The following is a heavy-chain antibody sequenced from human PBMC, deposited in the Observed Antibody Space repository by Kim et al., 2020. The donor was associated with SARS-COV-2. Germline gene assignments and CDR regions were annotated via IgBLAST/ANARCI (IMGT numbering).Heavy chain of an antibody. J-gene: IGHJ4*02. CDR1: GYSFTSYW. V-gene: IGHV5-10-1*01. CDR3: ARYYYDSSGYYGGDY. Sequence: GESLKISCKGSGYSFTSYWISWVRQMPGKGLEWMGRIDPSDSYTNYSPSFQGHVTISADKSISTAYLQWSSLKASDTAMYYCARYYYDSSGYYGGDYWGQGTLVTVSS. D-gene: IGHD3-22*01. CDR2: IDPSDSYT.